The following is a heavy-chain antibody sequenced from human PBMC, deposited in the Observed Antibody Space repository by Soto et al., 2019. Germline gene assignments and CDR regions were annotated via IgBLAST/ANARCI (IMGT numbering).Heavy chain of an antibody. Sequence: QVQLQESGPGLVKPSQTLSLTCTVSGGSISSGGYYWSWIRQHPGKGLEWIGYIYYSGSTYYNPSLKSRVTISVDTSKNQFSLKLSSVTAADTGVYYCARSSRELLWCGELDVNYYYMDVWGKGHTVTVS. D-gene: IGHD3-10*01. CDR2: IYYSGST. J-gene: IGHJ6*03. CDR1: GGSISSGGYY. V-gene: IGHV4-31*03. CDR3: ARSSRELLWCGELDVNYYYMDV.